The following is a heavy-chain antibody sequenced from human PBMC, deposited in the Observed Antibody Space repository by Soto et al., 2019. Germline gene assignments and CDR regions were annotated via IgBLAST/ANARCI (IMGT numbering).Heavy chain of an antibody. J-gene: IGHJ6*02. Sequence: PSQTLSLTCAISVDSVSSNSAAWNLIRQSPSRGLEWLGRTYYRSKLYNDYAVSVKSRITINPDTSKNQLSLQLNSVTPEDTAVYYYARETPLLWVGEVEGMDVWGQGTTVTVSS. V-gene: IGHV6-1*01. CDR1: VDSVSSNSAA. CDR3: ARETPLLWVGEVEGMDV. D-gene: IGHD3-10*01. CDR2: TYYRSKLYN.